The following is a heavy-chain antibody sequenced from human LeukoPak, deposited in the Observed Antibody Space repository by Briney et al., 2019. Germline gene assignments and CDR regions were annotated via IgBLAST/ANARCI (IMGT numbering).Heavy chain of an antibody. Sequence: SETLSHTCTVSGGSISSSSYYWGWIRQPPGKGLEWIGSIYYSGSTYYNPSLKSRVTISVDTSKNQFSLQLTSVTAADTAVYYCARRTELAGDYFDYWGQGTLVTVSS. CDR3: ARRTELAGDYFDY. V-gene: IGHV4-39*01. J-gene: IGHJ4*02. D-gene: IGHD1-1*01. CDR2: IYYSGST. CDR1: GGSISSSSYY.